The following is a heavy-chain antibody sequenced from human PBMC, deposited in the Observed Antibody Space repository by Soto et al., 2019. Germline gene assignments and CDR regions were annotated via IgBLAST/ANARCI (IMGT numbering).Heavy chain of an antibody. CDR2: MNPNSGNT. D-gene: IGHD1-26*01. CDR3: PRENRVLRGASVAP. J-gene: IGHJ5*02. CDR1: GYTFTSYD. V-gene: IGHV1-8*01. Sequence: QVQLVQSGAEVKKPGASVKVSCKASGYTFTSYDINWVRQATGQGLEWMGWMNPNSGNTGYAQKFQGRVTMTRNTAMSTAYMDVSGLRSEDTAVYYCPRENRVLRGASVAPWGQGTLVTVSS.